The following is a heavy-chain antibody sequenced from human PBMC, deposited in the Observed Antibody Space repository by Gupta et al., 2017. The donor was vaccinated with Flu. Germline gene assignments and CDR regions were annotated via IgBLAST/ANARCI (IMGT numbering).Heavy chain of an antibody. CDR2: IYPGDSDT. D-gene: IGHD3-3*01. J-gene: IGHJ6*03. Sequence: QMPGKGLEWMGIIYPGDSDTRYSPSFQGQVTISADKSISTAYLQWSSLKASDTAMYYCARQSGPGYDFWSGYYYYYYMDVWGKGTTVTVSS. V-gene: IGHV5-51*01. CDR3: ARQSGPGYDFWSGYYYYYYMDV.